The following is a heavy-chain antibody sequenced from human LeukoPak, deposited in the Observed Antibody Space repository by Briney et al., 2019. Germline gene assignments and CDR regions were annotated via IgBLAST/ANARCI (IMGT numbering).Heavy chain of an antibody. D-gene: IGHD3-22*01. CDR3: AKDIIAYYYDSSGYPPFDY. CDR2: ISSSASTI. CDR1: GFTFSSYE. Sequence: GGSLRLSCAASGFTFSSYEMNWVRQAPGKGLEWLSYISSSASTIYYADSVKGRFTISRDNSKNTLYLQMNSLRAEDTAVYYCAKDIIAYYYDSSGYPPFDYWGQGTLVTVSS. V-gene: IGHV3-48*03. J-gene: IGHJ4*02.